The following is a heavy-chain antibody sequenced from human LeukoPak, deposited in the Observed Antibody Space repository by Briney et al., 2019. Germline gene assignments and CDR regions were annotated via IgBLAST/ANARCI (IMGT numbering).Heavy chain of an antibody. D-gene: IGHD6-6*01. CDR1: GFTFSDYY. J-gene: IGHJ4*02. CDR3: ARGLVRVTIFDY. V-gene: IGHV3-11*04. Sequence: GGSLRLSCAASGFTFSDYYMRWIRQAPGKVLEWVSYISSSGSTIYYADSVKGRFTISRDNAKNSLYLQMNSLRAEDTAVYYCARGLVRVTIFDYWGQGTLVTVSS. CDR2: ISSSGSTI.